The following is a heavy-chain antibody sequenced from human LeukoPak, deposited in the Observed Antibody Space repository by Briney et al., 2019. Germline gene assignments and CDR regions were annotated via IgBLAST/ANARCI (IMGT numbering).Heavy chain of an antibody. Sequence: PGRSLTLSCAASGFTFSSYAMHWVRQAPGKGLEWVAVISYDGSNKYYADSVKGRFTISRDNSKNTLYLQMNSLRAEDTAVYYCARVLGGSVTYVTDYWGQGTLVTVSS. CDR1: GFTFSSYA. CDR2: ISYDGSNK. J-gene: IGHJ4*02. CDR3: ARVLGGSVTYVTDY. D-gene: IGHD4-17*01. V-gene: IGHV3-30*04.